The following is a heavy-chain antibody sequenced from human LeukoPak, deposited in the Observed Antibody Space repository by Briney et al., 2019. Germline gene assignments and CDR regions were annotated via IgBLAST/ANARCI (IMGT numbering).Heavy chain of an antibody. V-gene: IGHV3-21*04. J-gene: IGHJ6*02. Sequence: PGGSLRLSCVASGFALNSYSLTWVRQAPGKGLEWVSSISSTSAYIHYADSVKGRFTISRDNAKNSLYLQMNSLRAEDTAVYYCARRDYGDYDAYSMDVWGQGTTVTVSS. CDR3: ARRDYGDYDAYSMDV. CDR1: GFALNSYS. CDR2: ISSTSAYI. D-gene: IGHD4-17*01.